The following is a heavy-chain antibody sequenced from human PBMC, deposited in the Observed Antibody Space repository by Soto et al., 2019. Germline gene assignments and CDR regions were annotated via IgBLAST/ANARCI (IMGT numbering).Heavy chain of an antibody. V-gene: IGHV1-18*01. CDR3: ARGPYYIYYYYYYMDV. CDR2: ISAYNGNT. J-gene: IGHJ6*03. D-gene: IGHD3-10*01. Sequence: VKVSCKASGYTFTSYGISWVRQAPGQGLEWMGWISAYNGNTNYAQKLQGRVTMTTDTSTSTAYMELRSLRSDDTAVYYCARGPYYIYYYYYYMDVWGKGTTVTVSS. CDR1: GYTFTSYG.